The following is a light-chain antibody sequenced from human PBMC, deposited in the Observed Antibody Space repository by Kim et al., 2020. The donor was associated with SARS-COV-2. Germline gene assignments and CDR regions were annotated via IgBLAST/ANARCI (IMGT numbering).Light chain of an antibody. CDR2: GDS. CDR3: QQSYTTPYT. V-gene: IGKV1-39*01. CDR1: QTINKY. Sequence: ASVGDRITITCRAPQTINKYLNWYQQKTGEAPKLLIYGDSSLQSGVPSRFSGSGSGTDFTLTISGLQLEDFATYYCQQSYTTPYTFGQGTKVDIK. J-gene: IGKJ2*01.